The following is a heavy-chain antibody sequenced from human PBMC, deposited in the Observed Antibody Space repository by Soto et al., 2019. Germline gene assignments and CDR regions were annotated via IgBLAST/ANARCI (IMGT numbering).Heavy chain of an antibody. V-gene: IGHV3-23*01. J-gene: IGHJ4*02. D-gene: IGHD6-19*01. CDR3: AKNTYGSGDRGMFDH. CDR1: GFTFSSYA. Sequence: EVLLLESGGGLVQPGGSLRLSCAASGFTFSSYAMNWVRQAPGEGREWVSAMSGRGGTIYDADSVKGRFTTSRDNSKNTLYLQMNSLRVEDTAVYYCAKNTYGSGDRGMFDHWGQGTLVTVSS. CDR2: MSGRGGTI.